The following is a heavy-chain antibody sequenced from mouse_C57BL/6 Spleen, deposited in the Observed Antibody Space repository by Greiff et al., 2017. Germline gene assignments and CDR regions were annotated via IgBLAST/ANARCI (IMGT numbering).Heavy chain of an antibody. CDR1: GFTFSDYG. J-gene: IGHJ4*01. Sequence: EVKLMESGGGLVKPGGSLKLSCAASGFTFSDYGMHWVRQAPEKGLEWVAYISSGSSTIYYADTVKGRFTISRDNAKNTLFLQMTSLRSEDTAMYYCATLWGDYWGQGTSVTVSS. CDR2: ISSGSSTI. D-gene: IGHD1-1*02. CDR3: ATLWGDY. V-gene: IGHV5-17*01.